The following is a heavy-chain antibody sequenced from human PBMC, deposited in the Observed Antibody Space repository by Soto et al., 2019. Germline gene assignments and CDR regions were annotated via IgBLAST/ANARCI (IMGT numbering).Heavy chain of an antibody. Sequence: SETLSLTCAVYGGSFSGYYWSWIRQPPGKGLEWIGRIYATGSSDYNPSLKSRITISVDMSKKQFSLTLRSVTAAETAMYYCVRDGTKNLRDWFDPWGQGILVTVSS. CDR1: GGSFSGYY. V-gene: IGHV4-4*07. D-gene: IGHD1-1*01. J-gene: IGHJ5*02. CDR2: IYATGSS. CDR3: VRDGTKNLRDWFDP.